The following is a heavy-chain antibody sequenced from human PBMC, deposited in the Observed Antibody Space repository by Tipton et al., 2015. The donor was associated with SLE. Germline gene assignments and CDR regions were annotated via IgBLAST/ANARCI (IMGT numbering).Heavy chain of an antibody. CDR2: MNPNSGNT. Sequence: QSGAEVKKPGASVKVSCKASGYTFTSYDINWVRQATGQGLEWMGWMNPNSGNTGYAQKFQGRVTMTRDTSISTAYMELSRLRSDDTAVYYCARVDYGATGYGMDVWGQGTTVTVSS. CDR3: ARVDYGATGYGMDV. D-gene: IGHD4-17*01. J-gene: IGHJ6*02. V-gene: IGHV1-8*01. CDR1: GYTFTSYD.